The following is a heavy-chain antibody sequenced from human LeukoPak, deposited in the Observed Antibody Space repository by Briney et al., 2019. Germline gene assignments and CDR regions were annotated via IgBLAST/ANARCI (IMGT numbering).Heavy chain of an antibody. V-gene: IGHV4-34*01. CDR3: ASVGRTWDAFDI. D-gene: IGHD2-15*01. Sequence: SETLSLTCAVYGGSFSGYYWSWIRQPPGKGLEWIGEINHSGSTNYNPSPKSRVTISVDTSKNQFSLKLSSVTAADTAVYYCASVGRTWDAFDIWGQGTMVTVSS. CDR1: GGSFSGYY. CDR2: INHSGST. J-gene: IGHJ3*02.